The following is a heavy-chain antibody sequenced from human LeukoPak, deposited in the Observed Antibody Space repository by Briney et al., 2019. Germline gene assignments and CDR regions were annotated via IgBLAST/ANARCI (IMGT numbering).Heavy chain of an antibody. V-gene: IGHV3-21*01. CDR3: ASLPWLVRWVYY. CDR2: ISSSSSYI. D-gene: IGHD6-19*01. CDR1: GFTFSSYS. Sequence: GGSLRLSCVASGFTFSSYSMNWVRQAPGKGLEWVSSISSSSSYIYYADSVKGRFTISRDNAKNSLYLQMNSLRDEDTAVYYCASLPWLVRWVYYWGQGTLVTVSS. J-gene: IGHJ4*02.